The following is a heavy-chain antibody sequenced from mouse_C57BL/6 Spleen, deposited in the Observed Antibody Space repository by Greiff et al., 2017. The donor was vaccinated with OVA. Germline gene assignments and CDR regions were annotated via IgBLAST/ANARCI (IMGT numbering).Heavy chain of an antibody. D-gene: IGHD2-4*01. CDR1: GYTFTDYY. Sequence: VQLQQSGPELVKPGASVKISCKASGYTFTDYYMNWVKQSHGKSLEWIGDLNPNNGGTSYNQKFKGKATLTVDKSSSTAYMELRSLTSEDSAVYYGARAYYDYDYYFDYWGQGTTLTVSS. J-gene: IGHJ2*01. CDR2: LNPNNGGT. CDR3: ARAYYDYDYYFDY. V-gene: IGHV1-26*01.